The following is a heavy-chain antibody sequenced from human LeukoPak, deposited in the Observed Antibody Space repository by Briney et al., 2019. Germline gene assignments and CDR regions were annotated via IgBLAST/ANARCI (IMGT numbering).Heavy chain of an antibody. CDR2: IIPIFGTA. CDR3: VTRRPDYGGNLDPSFDY. J-gene: IGHJ4*02. V-gene: IGHV1-69*13. D-gene: IGHD4-23*01. Sequence: GASVKVSCKASGGTFSSYAISWVRQAPGQGLEWMGGIIPIFGTANYARKFQGRVTITADESTSTAYMELSSLRSEDTAVYYCVTRRPDYGGNLDPSFDYWGQGTLVTVSS. CDR1: GGTFSSYA.